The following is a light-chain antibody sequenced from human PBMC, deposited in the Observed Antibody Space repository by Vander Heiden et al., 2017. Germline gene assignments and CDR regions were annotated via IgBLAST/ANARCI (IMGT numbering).Light chain of an antibody. CDR2: KAS. Sequence: DIQMTQSPSTLSASVGDRVTITCRASQSIDIWLAWYQQKPGKAPKLLIYKASSLESGVPSRFSGSGSGPEFTLTINSLQPDDFATYYCQHDNTYSYTFGQGTKMEIK. J-gene: IGKJ2*01. V-gene: IGKV1-5*03. CDR1: QSIDIW. CDR3: QHDNTYSYT.